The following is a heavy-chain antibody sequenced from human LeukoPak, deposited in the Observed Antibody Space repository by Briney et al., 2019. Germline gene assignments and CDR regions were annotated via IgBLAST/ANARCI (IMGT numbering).Heavy chain of an antibody. J-gene: IGHJ4*02. Sequence: SETLSLTCTVSGGSISSGGHYWSWIRQPAGKGLEYLGRIFSTGSTNYNPSLRSRVTISADTSKNHFSLKLTSVTAADTAVYYCARDQTYSGSGIYTYFDYWGQGILVTVSS. CDR1: GGSISSGGHY. CDR2: IFSTGST. CDR3: ARDQTYSGSGIYTYFDY. V-gene: IGHV4-61*02. D-gene: IGHD3-10*01.